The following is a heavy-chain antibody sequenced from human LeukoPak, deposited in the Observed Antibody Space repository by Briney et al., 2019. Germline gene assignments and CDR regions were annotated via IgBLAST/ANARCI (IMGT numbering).Heavy chain of an antibody. CDR3: ARDGDFWSNSYYYYMDV. D-gene: IGHD3-3*01. CDR2: IIPIIGTA. V-gene: IGHV1-69*13. J-gene: IGHJ6*03. Sequence: SVKVSCKASGGTFSSYAISWVRQAPGQGLEWMGGIIPIIGTANYAQKFQGRVTITADESTSTAYMELSSLRSEDTAVYYCARDGDFWSNSYYYYMDVWGKGTTVTVSS. CDR1: GGTFSSYA.